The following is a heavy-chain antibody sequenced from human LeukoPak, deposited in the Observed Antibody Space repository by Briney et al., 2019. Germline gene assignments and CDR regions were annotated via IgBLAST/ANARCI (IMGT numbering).Heavy chain of an antibody. J-gene: IGHJ3*02. CDR1: GYSFTRYW. D-gene: IGHD3-22*01. Sequence: GESLKISCKGAGYSFTRYWICWVSQLPGKDLEWLGIIYPGGSDTSYSPSFQGQVTISADNSISTAYLQWSSLNASDTAMYYCARDYYDSTGYMYDAFDIWGQGTMVTVSS. CDR3: ARDYYDSTGYMYDAFDI. CDR2: IYPGGSDT. V-gene: IGHV5-51*01.